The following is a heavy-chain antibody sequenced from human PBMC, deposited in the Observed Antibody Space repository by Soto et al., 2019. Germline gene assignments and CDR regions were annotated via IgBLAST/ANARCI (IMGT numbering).Heavy chain of an antibody. CDR3: ARELPYCSSTSCYGGTRWFDP. CDR1: GGTFSSYT. J-gene: IGHJ5*02. V-gene: IGHV1-69*04. CDR2: IIPILGIA. D-gene: IGHD2-2*01. Sequence: SVKVSCKASGGTFSSYTISWVRQAPGQGLEWMGRIIPILGIANYAQKFQGRVTITADKSTSTAYMELSSLRSEDTAVYYCARELPYCSSTSCYGGTRWFDPWGQGTLVTVSS.